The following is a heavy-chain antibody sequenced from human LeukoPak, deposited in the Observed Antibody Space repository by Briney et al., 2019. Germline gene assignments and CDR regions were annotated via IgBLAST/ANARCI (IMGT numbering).Heavy chain of an antibody. CDR2: IRYDGSNK. Sequence: GGSLRLSCAASGFTFSSYGTHWVRQAPGKGLEWVAFIRYDGSNKYYADSVKGRFTISRDNSKNTLYLQMNSLRAEDTAVYYCAKEYYLTFLGAFDIWGQGTMVTVSS. J-gene: IGHJ3*02. D-gene: IGHD3-10*01. CDR3: AKEYYLTFLGAFDI. V-gene: IGHV3-30*02. CDR1: GFTFSSYG.